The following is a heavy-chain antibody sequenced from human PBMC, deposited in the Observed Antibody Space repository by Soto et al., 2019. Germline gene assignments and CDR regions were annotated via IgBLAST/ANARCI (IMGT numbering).Heavy chain of an antibody. CDR2: VYYTGDT. V-gene: IGHV4-39*01. CDR1: GASISTPGSY. D-gene: IGHD5-12*01. CDR3: KKCKLMATYNY. Sequence: SQTLSLTCTVSGASISTPGSYWGWVRQSPGTGLQWIGFVYYTGDTYYSPSFKSRVTMSVDTSKNQLSMTLRSMTAADTALFYCKKCKLMATYNYWLHGALVTVAS. J-gene: IGHJ4*01.